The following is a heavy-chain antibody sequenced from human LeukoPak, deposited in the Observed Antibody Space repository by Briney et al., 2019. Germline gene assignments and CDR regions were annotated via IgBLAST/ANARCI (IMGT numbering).Heavy chain of an antibody. CDR1: GLTVSSTY. D-gene: IGHD3-3*01. Sequence: GGSLTLSCAASGLTVSSTYMSWVRDTPGKGLEWVSVIYSGGSTYYADSVKGRFTISRDNSKNKLYLQMKSLRAEDTAVYYCARDLLEWYFDYWGQGTLVTVSS. CDR3: ARDLLEWYFDY. J-gene: IGHJ4*02. CDR2: IYSGGST. V-gene: IGHV3-66*01.